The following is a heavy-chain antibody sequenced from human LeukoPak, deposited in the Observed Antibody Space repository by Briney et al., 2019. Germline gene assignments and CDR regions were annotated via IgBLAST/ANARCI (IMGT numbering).Heavy chain of an antibody. D-gene: IGHD2-21*01. V-gene: IGHV3-48*03. CDR2: IASGGGANR. CDR3: VRGQLLRLEYFFDS. CDR1: GFTFSSYE. Sequence: GGSLRLSCAASGFTFSSYEMNWVRQAPGKGLEGVSYIASGGGANRFYSESVKGRFTISRDNAKNSLYLHMNSLRAEDTAVYYCVRGQLLRLEYFFDSWGQGTLVTVSS. J-gene: IGHJ4*02.